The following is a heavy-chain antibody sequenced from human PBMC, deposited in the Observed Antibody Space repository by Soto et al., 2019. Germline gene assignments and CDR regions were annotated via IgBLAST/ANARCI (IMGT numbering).Heavy chain of an antibody. J-gene: IGHJ4*02. V-gene: IGHV3-33*01. CDR3: ARDHLATGFLGYFDY. Sequence: GGSVRLSCAASGFTFSSYGMHWVRQAPGKGLEWVAVIWYDGSNKYYADSVKGRFTISRDNSKNTLYLQMNSLRAEDTAVYYCARDHLATGFLGYFDYWGQGTLVTV. CDR1: GFTFSSYG. D-gene: IGHD6-13*01. CDR2: IWYDGSNK.